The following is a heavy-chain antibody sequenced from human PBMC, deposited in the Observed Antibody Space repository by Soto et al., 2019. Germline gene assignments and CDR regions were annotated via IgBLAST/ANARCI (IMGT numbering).Heavy chain of an antibody. Sequence: ASVKVSCKASGGTFSSYAISWVRQAPGQGLEWMGGIIPIFGTANYAQKFQGRVTITADESTSTAYMELSSLRSEDTAVYYCARGMSIATIFAYYYYGMDVWGQGTPVTVYS. CDR2: IIPIFGTA. CDR3: ARGMSIATIFAYYYYGMDV. J-gene: IGHJ6*02. CDR1: GGTFSSYA. V-gene: IGHV1-69*13. D-gene: IGHD3-3*01.